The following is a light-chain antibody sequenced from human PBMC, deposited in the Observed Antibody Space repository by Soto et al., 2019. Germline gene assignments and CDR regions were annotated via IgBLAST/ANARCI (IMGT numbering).Light chain of an antibody. Sequence: QSALTQPASVSGSPGQSITISCTGTSSDVGSYNLVCCYQQHPGKAPKLMIYGVTKRSSGVSDRFSGSKSGDTAALTVSGLHDVDEADYYCCSSSGVSTFYVFGRGTKLTVL. CDR2: GVT. CDR1: SSDVGSYNL. J-gene: IGLJ1*01. CDR3: CSSSGVSTFYV. V-gene: IGLV2-23*02.